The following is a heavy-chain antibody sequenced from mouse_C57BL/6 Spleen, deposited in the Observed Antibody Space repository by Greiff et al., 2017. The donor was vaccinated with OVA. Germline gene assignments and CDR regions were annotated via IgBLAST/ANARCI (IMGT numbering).Heavy chain of an antibody. Sequence: QVQLKQSGAELVRPGASVTLSCKASGYTFTDYEMHWVKQTPVHGLEWIGAIDPETGGTAYNQKFKGQAILTADKSSSTAYMELRSLTSEDSAVFSCTKCDYYGSSGFAYWGQGTLLTVSA. D-gene: IGHD1-1*01. J-gene: IGHJ3*01. CDR2: IDPETGGT. V-gene: IGHV1-15*01. CDR3: TKCDYYGSSGFAY. CDR1: GYTFTDYE.